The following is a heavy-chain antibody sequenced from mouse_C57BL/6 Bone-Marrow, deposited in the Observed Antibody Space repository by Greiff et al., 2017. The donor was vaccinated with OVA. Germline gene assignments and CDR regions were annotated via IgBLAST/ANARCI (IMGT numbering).Heavy chain of an antibody. V-gene: IGHV1-81*01. J-gene: IGHJ3*01. Sequence: QVQLQQSGAELARPGASVKLSCKASGYTFTSYGISWVKQRTGQGLEWIGEIYPRSGNTYYNEKFKGKATLTADKSSSTAYMELRSLTSEDSAVYFCARSAIYHYGSSYLAWFAYWGQGTLVTVSA. D-gene: IGHD1-1*01. CDR1: GYTFTSYG. CDR3: ARSAIYHYGSSYLAWFAY. CDR2: IYPRSGNT.